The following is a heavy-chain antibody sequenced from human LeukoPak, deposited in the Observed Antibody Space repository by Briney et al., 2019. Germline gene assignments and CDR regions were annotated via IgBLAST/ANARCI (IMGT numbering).Heavy chain of an antibody. CDR1: GGSISNYY. CDR3: ARGRGGGGSSNNWFDP. J-gene: IGHJ5*02. Sequence: SETLSLTCTVSGGSISNYYWSWLRQPPGKGLEWIGYMYYSGSFNYNPSFKSRVTISVDTSKNQFSLKLSSLTAADTAVYYCARGRGGGGSSNNWFDPWGQGTLVTVSS. V-gene: IGHV4-59*01. CDR2: MYYSGSF. D-gene: IGHD2-15*01.